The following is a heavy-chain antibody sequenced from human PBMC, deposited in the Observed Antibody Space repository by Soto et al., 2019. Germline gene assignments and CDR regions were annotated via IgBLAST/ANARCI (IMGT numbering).Heavy chain of an antibody. CDR1: GYSYNRVHF. Sequence: PSETLSLNCVFSGYSYNRVHFRGGIRQPPGKGRQGIGSLSRSGGTYRNPSLANRVTLSVDTSKNQFSLTPTSVTAADAAVYYCAAATPTGGRFYGMDVWGQGSTVTVSS. D-gene: IGHD2-15*01. CDR2: LSRSGGT. CDR3: AAATPTGGRFYGMDV. V-gene: IGHV4-38-2*01. J-gene: IGHJ6*02.